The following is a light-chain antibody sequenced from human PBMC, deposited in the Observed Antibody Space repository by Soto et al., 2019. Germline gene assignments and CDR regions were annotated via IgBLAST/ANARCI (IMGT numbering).Light chain of an antibody. CDR3: CSYAGSSYV. CDR1: SSDIGTYNL. J-gene: IGLJ1*01. Sequence: SVLNQSASVSGSPGQSITISCTGTSSDIGTYNLVSWYQQHPGKAPKLMIYEVSKRPSGVSDRFSGSKSGNTASLTISGLQAEDEADYYCCSYAGSSYVFGAGTKVTVL. V-gene: IGLV2-23*02. CDR2: EVS.